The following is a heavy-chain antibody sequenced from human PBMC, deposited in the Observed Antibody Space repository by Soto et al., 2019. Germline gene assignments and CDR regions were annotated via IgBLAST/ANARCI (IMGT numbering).Heavy chain of an antibody. V-gene: IGHV1-46*01. CDR1: GYTFTSYY. J-gene: IGHJ6*02. CDR2: INPSGGST. Sequence: ASVKVSCKASGYTFTSYYMHWVRQAPGQGLEWMGIINPSGGSTSYAQKFQGRVTMTRDTSTSTVYMELSSLRSEDTAVYYCARGVVARGYYYYGMDGWGQGTTVSVSS. D-gene: IGHD2-15*01. CDR3: ARGVVARGYYYYGMDG.